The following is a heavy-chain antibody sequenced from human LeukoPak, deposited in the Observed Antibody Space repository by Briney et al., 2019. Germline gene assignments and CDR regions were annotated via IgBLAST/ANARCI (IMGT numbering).Heavy chain of an antibody. CDR3: AKDYYGPFDY. D-gene: IGHD3-10*01. V-gene: IGHV3-30*18. CDR1: GFTFSSYG. Sequence: GGSLRLSCAASGFTFSSYGMHWVRQAPGKGLEWVAVISYDGSNKYYADSVKGRFTISRDNSKNTLYLQMNSLRAEDTAVYYCAKDYYGPFDYWGQGTLATVSS. CDR2: ISYDGSNK. J-gene: IGHJ4*02.